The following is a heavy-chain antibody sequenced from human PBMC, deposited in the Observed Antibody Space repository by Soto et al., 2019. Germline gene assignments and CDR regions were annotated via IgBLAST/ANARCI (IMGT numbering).Heavy chain of an antibody. Sequence: PGGSLRLSCAASGFTFSDYYMSWIRQAPGKGLEWVSYISSSGSTIYYADSVKGRITVSRDDSKNMAFLEINSLKTEDTAVYYCARQGVALELDLWGQGTLVTVSS. J-gene: IGHJ5*02. V-gene: IGHV3-11*01. CDR2: ISSSGSTI. D-gene: IGHD1-7*01. CDR1: GFTFSDYY. CDR3: ARQGVALELDL.